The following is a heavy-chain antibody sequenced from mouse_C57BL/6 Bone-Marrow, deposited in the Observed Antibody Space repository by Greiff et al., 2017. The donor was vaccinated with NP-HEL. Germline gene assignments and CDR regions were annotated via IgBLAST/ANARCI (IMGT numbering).Heavy chain of an antibody. CDR2: SRNKANDYTT. CDR1: GFTFSDFY. V-gene: IGHV7-1*01. Sequence: EVQLVESGGGLVQSGRSLRLSCATSGFTFSDFYMEWVRQAPGKGLEWITASRNKANDYTTEYSASVKGRFIVSRDTSQSFLYLQMNALRAEDTAIYYCARDPLWRRGYFDVWGTGTTVTVSS. J-gene: IGHJ1*03. CDR3: ARDPLWRRGYFDV. D-gene: IGHD2-13*01.